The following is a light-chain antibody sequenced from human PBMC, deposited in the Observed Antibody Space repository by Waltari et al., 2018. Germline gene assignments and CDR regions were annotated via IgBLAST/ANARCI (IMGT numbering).Light chain of an antibody. CDR2: LNSDGSH. CDR3: QTWGTGIVI. J-gene: IGLJ2*01. Sequence: QLLLTQSPSASASLGASVKLTCTLSSGHRSYAIAWYQQQPGKGPRYLMKLNSDGSHKKGDGIPNRFSGSSSGAERYLTISSLQSEDEADYYCQTWGTGIVIFGGGTKLTVL. V-gene: IGLV4-69*01. CDR1: SGHRSYA.